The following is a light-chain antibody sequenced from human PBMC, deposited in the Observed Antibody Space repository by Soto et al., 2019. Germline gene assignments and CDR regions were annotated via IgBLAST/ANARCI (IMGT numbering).Light chain of an antibody. J-gene: IGKJ5*01. CDR2: EVS. Sequence: DAVMTQTPLSLSVAPGQPASISCKSSQSLLHITGETFLFWYLQKPGQSPQLLTYEVSTRVSGVPDRFSGSGSGTDFTLEISRVETADVVIYYCMQSTQLPPTFGQGTRLGIE. CDR1: QSLLHITGETF. CDR3: MQSTQLPPT. V-gene: IGKV2D-29*02.